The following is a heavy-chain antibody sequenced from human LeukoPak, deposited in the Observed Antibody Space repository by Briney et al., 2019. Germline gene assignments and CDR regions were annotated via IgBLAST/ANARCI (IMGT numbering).Heavy chain of an antibody. J-gene: IGHJ3*02. Sequence: GGSLRLSCAASGFTFSSYAMSWVRQAPGKGLEWVSSISGSGGSTYYSDSVKGRFTISRDNSKNTLYLRLNSLRAEDTAVYYCAKDRSSGWYDAFDIWGQGTMVTVSS. V-gene: IGHV3-23*01. CDR1: GFTFSSYA. CDR3: AKDRSSGWYDAFDI. D-gene: IGHD6-19*01. CDR2: ISGSGGST.